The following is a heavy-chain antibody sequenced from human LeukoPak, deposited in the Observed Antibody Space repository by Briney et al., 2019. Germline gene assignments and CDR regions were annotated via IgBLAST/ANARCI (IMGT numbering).Heavy chain of an antibody. CDR2: ISAYNGNT. D-gene: IGHD5-18*01. CDR3: ARVDRAMGPYYFDY. Sequence: ASVKVSCKASGYTFTSYGISWVRQAPGQGLEWMGWISAYNGNTNYAQKLQGRVTMTTDTSTSTAYMELRSLRSDDTAVYYCARVDRAMGPYYFDYWGQGTLVTVSS. V-gene: IGHV1-18*01. CDR1: GYTFTSYG. J-gene: IGHJ4*02.